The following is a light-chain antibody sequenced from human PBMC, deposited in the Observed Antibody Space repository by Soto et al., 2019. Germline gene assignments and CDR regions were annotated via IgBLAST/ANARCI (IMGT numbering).Light chain of an antibody. CDR1: QSLSSY. CDR3: QQRSNWLT. CDR2: DAS. V-gene: IGKV3-11*01. J-gene: IGKJ4*01. Sequence: EIVLTQSPATVSLSPGERATLSCWASQSLSSYLAWYQQKPGLAPRLLIYDASNRATGIPARFSGSGSGTDFTLTISSLEPEDFAVYCCQQRSNWLTFGGGTRWIS.